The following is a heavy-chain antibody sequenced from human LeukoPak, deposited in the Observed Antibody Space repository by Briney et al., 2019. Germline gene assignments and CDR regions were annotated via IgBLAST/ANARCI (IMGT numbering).Heavy chain of an antibody. J-gene: IGHJ4*02. CDR1: SGSISRNHYY. Sequence: PSETLSLTCSVSSGSISRNHYYWGWIRQSPGKGPEWIGSIYYSGSAYYNPSLKSRVTISVDTSKNQFSLKLSSVTAADTAVYYCARRGGSGRAFDYWGQGTLVTVSS. V-gene: IGHV4-39*01. CDR3: ARRGGSGRAFDY. CDR2: IYYSGSA. D-gene: IGHD1-26*01.